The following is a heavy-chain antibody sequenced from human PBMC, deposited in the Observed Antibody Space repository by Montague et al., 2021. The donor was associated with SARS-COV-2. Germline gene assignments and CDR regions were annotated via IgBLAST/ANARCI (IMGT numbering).Heavy chain of an antibody. D-gene: IGHD3-10*01. J-gene: IGHJ6*02. CDR2: TYYMSEWYN. Sequence: CAISGDSDGIKSAARNWNRQSPSIRLDWLVRTYYMSEWYNDYAVSVKSRITINPDTSKNQFSLQLNSVTPEDTAVYYCARGLWFGELLSLYYYYGMDVWGQGTTVTVSS. V-gene: IGHV6-1*01. CDR1: GDSDGIKSAA. CDR3: ARGLWFGELLSLYYYYGMDV.